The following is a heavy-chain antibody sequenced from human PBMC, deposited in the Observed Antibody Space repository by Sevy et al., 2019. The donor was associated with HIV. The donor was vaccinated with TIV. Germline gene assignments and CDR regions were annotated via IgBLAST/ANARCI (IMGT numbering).Heavy chain of an antibody. CDR1: GFTFSSYG. Sequence: GGSLRLSCAASGFTFSSYGMHWVRQAPGKGLEWVAVIWYDGSNKYYADSVKGLFTISRDNSKNTLYLQMGSLRAEDTVVYFCAREAGFCSGGSCYGVTNYFDYWGQGTLVTVSS. CDR3: AREAGFCSGGSCYGVTNYFDY. CDR2: IWYDGSNK. V-gene: IGHV3-33*01. J-gene: IGHJ4*02. D-gene: IGHD2-15*01.